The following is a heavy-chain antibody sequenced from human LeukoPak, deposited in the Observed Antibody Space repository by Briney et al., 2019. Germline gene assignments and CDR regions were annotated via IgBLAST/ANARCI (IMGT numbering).Heavy chain of an antibody. D-gene: IGHD6-25*01. V-gene: IGHV3-23*01. J-gene: IGHJ6*02. Sequence: PGGSLRLSCAASGFTFSSYAMSWVRQAPGKGLEWVSAISGSGGSTYYADSVKGRFTISRDNSKNTPYLQMNSLRAEDTAVYYCAKRNSSGWYGMDVWGQGTTVTVSS. CDR3: AKRNSSGWYGMDV. CDR2: ISGSGGST. CDR1: GFTFSSYA.